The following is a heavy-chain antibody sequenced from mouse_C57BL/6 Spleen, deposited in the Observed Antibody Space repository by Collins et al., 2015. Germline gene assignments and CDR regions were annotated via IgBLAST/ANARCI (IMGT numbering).Heavy chain of an antibody. Sequence: EVQLQQSGPVLVKPGASVKMSCKASGYTFTDYYMNWVKQSHGKSLEWIGVINPYNGGTSYNQKFKGKATLTVDKSSSTAYMELNSLTSEDSAVYYCASSYYYGSSYAWFAYWGQGTLVTVSA. CDR1: GYTFTDYY. CDR3: ASSYYYGSSYAWFAY. J-gene: IGHJ3*01. D-gene: IGHD1-1*01. V-gene: IGHV1-19*01. CDR2: INPYNGGT.